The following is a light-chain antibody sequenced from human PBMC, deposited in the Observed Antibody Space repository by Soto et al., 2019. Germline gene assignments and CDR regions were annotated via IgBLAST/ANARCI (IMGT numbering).Light chain of an antibody. CDR2: YDS. CDR1: NIGSKS. CDR3: QVWDSSTDHRGV. V-gene: IGLV3-21*04. J-gene: IGLJ2*01. Sequence: SYELTQPPSVSVAPGKTATITCGGNNIGSKSVHWYQQKPGQAPVLVIYYDSDRPSGIPERFSGSNSGNTATLTISWVEAGDEADYYCQVWDSSTDHRGVFGGGTKLTVL.